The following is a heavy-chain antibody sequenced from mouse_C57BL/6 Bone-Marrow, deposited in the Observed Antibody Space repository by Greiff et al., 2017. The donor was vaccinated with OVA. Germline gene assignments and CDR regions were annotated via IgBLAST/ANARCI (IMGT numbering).Heavy chain of an antibody. CDR3: TIYYYGSSLFAY. D-gene: IGHD1-1*01. J-gene: IGHJ3*01. CDR1: GFNIKDDY. Sequence: VQLQQSGAELVRPGASVKLSCTASGFNIKDDYMHWVKHRPEQGLEWIGWSDPENGDTEYASKFQGKAPITADTSSNTAYLQLSSLTSEDTAVYYCTIYYYGSSLFAYWGQGTLVTVSA. CDR2: SDPENGDT. V-gene: IGHV14-4*01.